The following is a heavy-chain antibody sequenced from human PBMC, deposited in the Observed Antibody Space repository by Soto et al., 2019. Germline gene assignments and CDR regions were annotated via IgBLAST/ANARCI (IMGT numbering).Heavy chain of an antibody. V-gene: IGHV3-33*01. CDR1: GFTFSSYG. CDR2: IWYDGSNK. CDR3: ARWDNAFDI. J-gene: IGHJ3*02. D-gene: IGHD1-26*01. Sequence: VGSLRLSCAASGFTFSSYGMHWVRQAPGKGLEWVAVIWYDGSNKYYADSVKGRFTISRDNSKNTLYLQMNSLRAEDTAVYYCARWDNAFDIWGQGTMVTVSS.